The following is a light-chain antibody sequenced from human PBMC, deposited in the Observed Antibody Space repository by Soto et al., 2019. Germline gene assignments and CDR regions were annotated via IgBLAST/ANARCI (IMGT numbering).Light chain of an antibody. CDR2: GAS. J-gene: IGKJ1*01. CDR3: QQYGSSPPWT. V-gene: IGKV3-20*01. Sequence: EIVLTQSPGTLSLSPGERATLSCRASQSVSSSYLAWYQQKPGQAPRLLIYGASSRATGIPDRFSVSGSGTDFTLTISRLEPEDFAGYYCQQYGSSPPWTFGQGTKVEIK. CDR1: QSVSSSY.